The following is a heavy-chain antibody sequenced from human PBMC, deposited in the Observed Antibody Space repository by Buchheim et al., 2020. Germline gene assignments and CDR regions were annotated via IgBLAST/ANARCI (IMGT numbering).Heavy chain of an antibody. CDR1: GFTFSSYG. CDR2: ISYDGSNK. D-gene: IGHD4-17*01. CDR3: AKVTGEDYGDYGFDY. V-gene: IGHV3-30*18. Sequence: QVQLVESGGGVVQPGRSLRLSCAASGFTFSSYGMHWVRQAPGKGLEWVAVISYDGSNKYYADSVKGRFTISRDNSKNTLYLRMNSLRAEDTAVYYCAKVTGEDYGDYGFDYWGQGTL. J-gene: IGHJ4*02.